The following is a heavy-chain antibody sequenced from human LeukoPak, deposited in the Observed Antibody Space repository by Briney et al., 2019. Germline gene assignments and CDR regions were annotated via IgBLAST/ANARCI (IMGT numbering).Heavy chain of an antibody. V-gene: IGHV3-21*01. CDR3: ASRLAGYSYGRPGL. Sequence: PGGSLRLSCAASGFTFSSYSMNWVRQAPGKGLEWVSSISSSSSYIYYADSVRGRFTISRDNAKNSLYLQMNGLRAEDTAVYYCASRLAGYSYGRPGLWGRGTLVTVSS. D-gene: IGHD5-18*01. CDR1: GFTFSSYS. J-gene: IGHJ2*01. CDR2: ISSSSSYI.